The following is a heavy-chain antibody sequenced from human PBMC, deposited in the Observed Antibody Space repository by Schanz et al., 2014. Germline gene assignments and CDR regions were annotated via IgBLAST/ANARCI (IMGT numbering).Heavy chain of an antibody. CDR1: GYTFNNHG. Sequence: QVQLVQSGGEVKKPGASATVSCKASGYTFNNHGISWVRQAPGQGLEWMGWISVYHGHTNYAEKVHGRVTMTRDTSTSTVYMELSSLRSEDTAVYYCAKGRVGEFSAFDIWGQGTMVTVSS. D-gene: IGHD3-10*01. V-gene: IGHV1-18*01. CDR2: ISVYHGHT. J-gene: IGHJ3*02. CDR3: AKGRVGEFSAFDI.